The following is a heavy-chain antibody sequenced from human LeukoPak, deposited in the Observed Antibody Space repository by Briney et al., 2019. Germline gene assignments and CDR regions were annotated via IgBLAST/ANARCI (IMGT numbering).Heavy chain of an antibody. J-gene: IGHJ4*02. Sequence: SETLSLTCAVYGGSFSGYYWSWIRQPPGKGLEWIGEINRSGSTNYNPSPKSRVTISVDTSKNQFSLKLSSVTAADTAVYYCARGWELLEKYYFDYWGQGTLVTVSS. CDR3: ARGWELLEKYYFDY. V-gene: IGHV4-34*01. CDR1: GGSFSGYY. D-gene: IGHD1-26*01. CDR2: INRSGST.